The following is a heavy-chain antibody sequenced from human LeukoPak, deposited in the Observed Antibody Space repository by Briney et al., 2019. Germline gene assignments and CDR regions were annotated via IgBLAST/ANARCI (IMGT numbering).Heavy chain of an antibody. D-gene: IGHD2-8*02. V-gene: IGHV3-74*01. CDR2: INSDGSST. CDR1: GFTFANYW. Sequence: GGSLRLSCAASGFTFANYWMHWVRQAPGKGLVWVARINSDGSSTNYADSVKGRFTISRDNAKNTLYLQVNSLRAEDTAVYYCARDSTFRGTGPNVWGQGAMVIVSS. CDR3: ARDSTFRGTGPNV. J-gene: IGHJ3*01.